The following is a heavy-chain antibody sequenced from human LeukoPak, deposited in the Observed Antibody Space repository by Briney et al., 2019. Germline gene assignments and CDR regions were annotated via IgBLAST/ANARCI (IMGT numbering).Heavy chain of an antibody. J-gene: IGHJ5*02. V-gene: IGHV1-69*13. CDR1: GGTFSSYA. CDR3: ARYTNNWFDP. CDR2: IIPIFGTA. Sequence: GASVTVSCKASGGTFSSYAISWVRQAPGQGLEWMGGIIPIFGTANYAQKFQGRVTITADESTSTAYMELSSLRSEDTAVYYCARYTNNWFDPWGQGTLVTVSS.